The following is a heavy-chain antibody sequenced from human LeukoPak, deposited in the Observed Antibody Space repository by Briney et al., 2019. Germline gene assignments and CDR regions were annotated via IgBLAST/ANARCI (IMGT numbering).Heavy chain of an antibody. Sequence: SETLSLTCTVSGGSISSYYWSWIRQPPEKGLEWIGYIYYSGSTNYNPSLKSRVTISVDTSKNQFSLKLSSVTAADTAVYYCASVDSSGYYYSNGPFDYWGQGTLVTVSS. CDR1: GGSISSYY. CDR3: ASVDSSGYYYSNGPFDY. J-gene: IGHJ4*02. CDR2: IYYSGST. D-gene: IGHD3-22*01. V-gene: IGHV4-59*08.